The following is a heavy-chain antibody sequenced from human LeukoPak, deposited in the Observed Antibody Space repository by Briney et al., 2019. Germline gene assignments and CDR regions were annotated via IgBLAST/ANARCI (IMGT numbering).Heavy chain of an antibody. V-gene: IGHV3-30*14. CDR2: MSHDGSNI. D-gene: IGHD4-17*01. Sequence: GGSLRLSCVSSGFTFSNYVLYWVRQAPGKGLEWVAGMSHDGSNIYYADPVKGRFTVSGDNSKNTLYLQMNSLRVEDTAVYSCARESFGDYYFDYWGQGTLVTVSS. CDR3: ARESFGDYYFDY. CDR1: GFTFSNYV. J-gene: IGHJ4*02.